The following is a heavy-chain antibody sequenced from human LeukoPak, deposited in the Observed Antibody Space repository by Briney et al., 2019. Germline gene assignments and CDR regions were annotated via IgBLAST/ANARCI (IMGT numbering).Heavy chain of an antibody. D-gene: IGHD1-1*01. CDR3: ARGSNWNSYDY. CDR2: VYTSGRT. Sequence: SQTLSLTCTVSRGSISSAGYYWSWIRQPAGKGLEWIGRVYTSGRTNYIPSLKSRVTISLDTSNKQFSLKLSSVTAADTAVYYCARGSNWNSYDYWGQGTLVTVSS. CDR1: RGSISSAGYY. V-gene: IGHV4-61*02. J-gene: IGHJ4*02.